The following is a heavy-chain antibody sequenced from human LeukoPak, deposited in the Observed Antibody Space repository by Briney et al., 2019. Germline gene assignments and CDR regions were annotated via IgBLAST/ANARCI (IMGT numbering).Heavy chain of an antibody. CDR3: ARAWDTDYDGLTGYYSYYFYGLDV. J-gene: IGHJ6*02. V-gene: IGHV3-33*01. D-gene: IGHD3-9*01. CDR2: IWYDGSKK. CDR1: GFTFSDYA. Sequence: GRSLRLSCTAPGFTFSDYAMHWVRQAPGKGLEWVALIWYDGSKKYYGDSVKGRFPISRDNSKNTLYLQMNSLRVEDTAVYYCARAWDTDYDGLTGYYSYYFYGLDVWGQGTTVTVSS.